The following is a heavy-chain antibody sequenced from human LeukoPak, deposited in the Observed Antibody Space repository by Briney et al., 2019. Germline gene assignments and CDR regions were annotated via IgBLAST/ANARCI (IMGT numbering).Heavy chain of an antibody. Sequence: SETLSLTCTVSGGSISSSSYYWGWIRQPPGKGLEWIGSIYYSGSTYYNPSLKSRVTISVDTSKNQFSLKLSSVTAADTAVYYCAREKRGIAAAGIIYYFDYWGQGTLVTVSS. CDR3: AREKRGIAAAGIIYYFDY. CDR1: GGSISSSSYY. D-gene: IGHD6-13*01. V-gene: IGHV4-39*07. J-gene: IGHJ4*02. CDR2: IYYSGST.